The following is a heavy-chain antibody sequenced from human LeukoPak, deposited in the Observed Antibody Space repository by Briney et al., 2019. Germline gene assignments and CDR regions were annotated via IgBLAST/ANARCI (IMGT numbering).Heavy chain of an antibody. CDR3: AKRMGPSIAATDLDY. V-gene: IGHV3-30*18. CDR2: ISYDGSNK. J-gene: IGHJ4*02. CDR1: GFTFSSYG. D-gene: IGHD6-13*01. Sequence: GGSLRLSCAASGFTFSSYGMHWVRQAPGKGLEWVAVISYDGSNKYYADSVKGRFTISRDNSKNTLYLQMNSLRGEDTAVYFCAKRMGPSIAATDLDYWGRGTLVTVSS.